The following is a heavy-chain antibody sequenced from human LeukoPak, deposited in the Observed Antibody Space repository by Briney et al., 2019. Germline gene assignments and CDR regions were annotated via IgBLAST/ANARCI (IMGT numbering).Heavy chain of an antibody. Sequence: GASVKVSCKASGYTFTSYYMHWVRQAPGEGLEWMGIINPTGGSTSYAQKFQGRVTMTRDTSTSTVYMELSSLRSEDTAVYHCARDHYHKIHSVMVTAPDYWGQGTLVIVSS. CDR1: GYTFTSYY. CDR2: INPTGGST. J-gene: IGHJ4*02. CDR3: ARDHYHKIHSVMVTAPDY. V-gene: IGHV1-46*01. D-gene: IGHD2-21*02.